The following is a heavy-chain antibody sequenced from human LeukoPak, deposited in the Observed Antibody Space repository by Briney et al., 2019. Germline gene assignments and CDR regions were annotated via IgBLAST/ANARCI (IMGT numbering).Heavy chain of an antibody. CDR1: GGSFSGYY. CDR2: IYHSGST. CDR3: ARVMARRLQHGSDY. J-gene: IGHJ4*02. V-gene: IGHV4-34*01. D-gene: IGHD3-10*01. Sequence: PSETLSLTCAVYGGSFSGYYWSWIRQPPGKGLEWIGEIYHSGSTNYNPSLKSRVTISVDTSKNQFSLKLSSVTAADTAVYYCARVMARRLQHGSDYWGQGPLVTVSS.